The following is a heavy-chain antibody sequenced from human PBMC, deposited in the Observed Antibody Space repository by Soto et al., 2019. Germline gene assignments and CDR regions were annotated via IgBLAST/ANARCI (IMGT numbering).Heavy chain of an antibody. D-gene: IGHD3-22*01. CDR2: IYYSGST. CDR1: GGSISSYY. J-gene: IGHJ4*02. V-gene: IGHV4-59*01. CDR3: ARDGYYYDSSGYQRVYYFDY. Sequence: SETLSLTCTVSGGSISSYYWSWIRQPPGKGLEWIGYIYYSGSTNYNPSLKSRVTIPVDTSKNQFSLKLSSVTAADTAVYFCARDGYYYDSSGYQRVYYFDYWGQGTPVTVSS.